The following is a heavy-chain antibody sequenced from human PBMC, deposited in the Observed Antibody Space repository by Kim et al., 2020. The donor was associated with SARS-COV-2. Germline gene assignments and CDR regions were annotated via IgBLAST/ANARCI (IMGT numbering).Heavy chain of an antibody. CDR2: ITGGGATT. CDR3: AKGLSVYGWLDP. V-gene: IGHV3-23*01. J-gene: IGHJ5*02. CDR1: GFTFNSYA. Sequence: GGSLRLSCAASGFTFNSYAMYWVRQAPGKGLEWVSAITGGGATTFYAESVKGRFTVSRDNSRKVVYLQMNNLRAADTAIYFCAKGLSVYGWLDPWGQGTLVTVAS. D-gene: IGHD3-10*01.